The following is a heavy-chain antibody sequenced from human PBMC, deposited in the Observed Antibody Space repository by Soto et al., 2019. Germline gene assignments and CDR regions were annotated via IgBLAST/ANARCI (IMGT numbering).Heavy chain of an antibody. D-gene: IGHD6-13*01. V-gene: IGHV5-51*01. CDR2: IHPGDSDT. J-gene: IGHJ5*02. Sequence: WGALKISCQGSGYSFTNYWVGWVRQIPGRGLEWMGIIHPGDSDTRYSPFFQGQVTISADKSISTAYLQWSSLKASDTAMYYCARHNRYSSTWFEGWFDPWGQGTLVTVSS. CDR1: GYSFTNYW. CDR3: ARHNRYSSTWFEGWFDP.